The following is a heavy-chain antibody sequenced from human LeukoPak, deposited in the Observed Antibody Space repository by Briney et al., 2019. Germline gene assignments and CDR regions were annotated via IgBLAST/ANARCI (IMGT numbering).Heavy chain of an antibody. CDR3: ARSRAAAGVGPFDY. V-gene: IGHV4-34*09. J-gene: IGHJ4*02. D-gene: IGHD6-13*01. CDR2: INHSGST. Sequence: PSETLSLTCAVYGGSFSGYYWSWIRQPPGKGLEWIGEINHSGSTYYNPSLKSRVTISVDTSQNQISLKLSSVTAADTAVYYCARSRAAAGVGPFDYWGQGSLVTVSS. CDR1: GGSFSGYY.